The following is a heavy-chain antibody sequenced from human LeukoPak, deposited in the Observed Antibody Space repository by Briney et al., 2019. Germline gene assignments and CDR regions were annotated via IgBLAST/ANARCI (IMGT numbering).Heavy chain of an antibody. CDR2: ITGSGSTI. J-gene: IGHJ4*02. CDR3: ASPSYYYGGRTHYDY. V-gene: IGHV3-48*03. D-gene: IGHD4-23*01. Sequence: PGGSLRLSCAASGFAFSSYEMNWVRQAPGKGLEWVSYITGSGSTIYYADFVKGRFTISRDNTKNSLYLEMNSLRVEDTAVYYCASPSYYYGGRTHYDYWGQGTLVTVSS. CDR1: GFAFSSYE.